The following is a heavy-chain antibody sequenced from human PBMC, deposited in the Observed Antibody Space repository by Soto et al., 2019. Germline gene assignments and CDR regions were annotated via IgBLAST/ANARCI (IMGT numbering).Heavy chain of an antibody. Sequence: EVQLVESGGGLVQPGGSLRLSCAASGFTFSSYDMHWVRQATGKGLEWVSAIGTAGDTYYPGSVKGRFTISRENAKNSLYLQMNSLRAGDTAVYYCARDNSNTYGMDVWGQGTTVTVSS. CDR1: GFTFSSYD. J-gene: IGHJ6*02. CDR3: ARDNSNTYGMDV. CDR2: IGTAGDT. D-gene: IGHD6-13*01. V-gene: IGHV3-13*01.